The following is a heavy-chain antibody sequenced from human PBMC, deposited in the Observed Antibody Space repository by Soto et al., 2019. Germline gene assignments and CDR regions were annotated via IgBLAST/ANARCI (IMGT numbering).Heavy chain of an antibody. CDR3: AKAPEVTTYYYGMDV. CDR1: GFTFSDYY. Sequence: GGSLRLSCAASGFTFSDYYMSWIRQAPGKGLEWVSYISSSGSTIYYADSVKGRFTISRDNAKNSLYPQMNSLRAEDTAVYYCAKAPEVTTYYYGMDVWGQGTTVTVSS. CDR2: ISSSGSTI. V-gene: IGHV3-11*01. D-gene: IGHD4-17*01. J-gene: IGHJ6*02.